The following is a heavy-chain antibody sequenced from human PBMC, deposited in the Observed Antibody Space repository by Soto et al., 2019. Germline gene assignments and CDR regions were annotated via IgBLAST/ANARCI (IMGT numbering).Heavy chain of an antibody. J-gene: IGHJ4*02. Sequence: GGSLRLSCAASGFSFVNYAMNWVRQAPGKGLEWVSGLSGSGTSTYYADSVKGRFTISRDNSRDTLFLQMNSLTADDTAVYYCAKATTNGGWFNPFDSWGQGALVTVLL. CDR1: GFSFVNYA. CDR3: AKATTNGGWFNPFDS. V-gene: IGHV3-23*01. D-gene: IGHD6-19*01. CDR2: LSGSGTST.